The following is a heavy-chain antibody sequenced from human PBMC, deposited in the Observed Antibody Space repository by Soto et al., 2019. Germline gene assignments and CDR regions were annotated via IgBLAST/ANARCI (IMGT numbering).Heavy chain of an antibody. D-gene: IGHD2-15*01. V-gene: IGHV4-31*03. Sequence: QVQLQESGPGLVKPSQTLSLTCTVSGGSISSGGYYWSWIRQHPGKGLEWIGYIYYSGRTYYNPSLKSRVTISVDTSKSQFSLKLSSVTAADTAVYYGARVRGIVVVVAAGSFDYWGQGTLVTVSS. CDR2: IYYSGRT. CDR3: ARVRGIVVVVAAGSFDY. CDR1: GGSISSGGYY. J-gene: IGHJ4*02.